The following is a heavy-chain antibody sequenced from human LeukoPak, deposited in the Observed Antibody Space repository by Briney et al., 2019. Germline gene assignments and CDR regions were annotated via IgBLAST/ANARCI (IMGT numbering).Heavy chain of an antibody. V-gene: IGHV3-30*18. Sequence: GGSLRLSCAASGFTFVNHGMHWVRQAPGKGLEWVAVIPYDGRNEYYADSVKGRFTTSRDNSKNTLYLQMNSLRAGDTAVYYCAKDRRDGYNDYYGMDVWGQGTTVTVSS. CDR1: GFTFVNHG. J-gene: IGHJ6*02. CDR2: IPYDGRNE. CDR3: AKDRRDGYNDYYGMDV. D-gene: IGHD5-24*01.